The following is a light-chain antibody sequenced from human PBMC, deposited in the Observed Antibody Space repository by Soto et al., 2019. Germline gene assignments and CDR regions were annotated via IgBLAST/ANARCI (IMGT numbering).Light chain of an antibody. J-gene: IGKJ4*01. CDR3: QQSYSTPLT. V-gene: IGKV1-39*01. CDR1: QSISSY. Sequence: DIQMTQSPSSLSASVGDRVTITCRASQSISSYLNWYQQKPGKAPKLLIYAASSLQSGVPSRFSGSGSGTDFTLPISSLLPDDFATYYCQQSYSTPLTFGGGTKVDIK. CDR2: AAS.